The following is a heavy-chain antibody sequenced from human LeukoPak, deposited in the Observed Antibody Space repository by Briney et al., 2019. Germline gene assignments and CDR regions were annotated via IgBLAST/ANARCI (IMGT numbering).Heavy chain of an antibody. Sequence: ASVKVSCKASGYTFTGYYMHWVRQAPGQGLEWMGWINPNSGGTNYAQKFQGRVTMTRDTSTSTAYMELSRLRSDDTAVYYCARERILWFGESYYFDYWGQGTLVTVSS. CDR1: GYTFTGYY. CDR3: ARERILWFGESYYFDY. V-gene: IGHV1-2*02. J-gene: IGHJ4*02. D-gene: IGHD3-10*01. CDR2: INPNSGGT.